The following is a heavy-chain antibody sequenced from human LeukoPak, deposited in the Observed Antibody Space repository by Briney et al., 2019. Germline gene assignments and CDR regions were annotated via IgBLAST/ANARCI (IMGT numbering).Heavy chain of an antibody. CDR2: IYSGGST. J-gene: IGHJ4*02. CDR3: AKDLTYGGSIYRLLDY. Sequence: GGSLRLSCAASGFTVSSNYMSWVRQAPGKGLEWVSVIYSGGSTYYADSVKGRFTISRDNSKNTLYLQMNSLRAEDTAVYYCAKDLTYGGSIYRLLDYWGQGTLVTVSS. D-gene: IGHD2-21*01. V-gene: IGHV3-53*01. CDR1: GFTVSSNY.